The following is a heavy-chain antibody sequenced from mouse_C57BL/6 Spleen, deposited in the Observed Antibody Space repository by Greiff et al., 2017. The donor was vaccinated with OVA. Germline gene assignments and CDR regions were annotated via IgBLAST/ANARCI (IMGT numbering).Heavy chain of an antibody. CDR1: GFSFTSYA. D-gene: IGHD1-2*01. J-gene: IGHJ4*01. Sequence: VQLVESGPGLVAPSQSLSITCTASGFSFTSYAISWVRQPPGKGLEWLGVIWTGGGTNYNSALKSRLSTSKDNSKSQVFLKMNRLQTDDTARDYCARTYDGRGMGAMDDWGQGTSVTVSS. CDR3: ARTYDGRGMGAMDD. CDR2: IWTGGGT. V-gene: IGHV2-9-1*01.